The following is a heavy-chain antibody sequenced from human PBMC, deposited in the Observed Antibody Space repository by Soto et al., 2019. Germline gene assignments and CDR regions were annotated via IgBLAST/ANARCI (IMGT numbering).Heavy chain of an antibody. CDR1: GFTFSTYA. V-gene: IGHV3-23*01. CDR3: ATVRGYSHNYDYWYFDR. D-gene: IGHD3-16*01. Sequence: EVQLLESGGGSVQPGGSLRLSCAASGFTFSTYAMTWVRQAPGKGLEWVSAITRNGGDTNYVDSVKGRFTVSRDNSKNTLYLQLNSLRAVDTAVYYCATVRGYSHNYDYWYFDRWGRGTLVTVSS. J-gene: IGHJ2*01. CDR2: ITRNGGDT.